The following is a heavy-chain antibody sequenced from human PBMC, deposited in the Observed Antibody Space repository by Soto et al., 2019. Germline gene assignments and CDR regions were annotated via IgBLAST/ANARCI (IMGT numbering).Heavy chain of an antibody. CDR2: ISYDGSHK. D-gene: IGHD3-10*01. V-gene: IGHV3-30*18. CDR1: GFTFSSYD. Sequence: GGSLRLSCAVSGFTFSSYDMHWVRQAPGKGLEWVAIISYDGSHKYYADSVKGRFTISRDNSKNTLYLQMNSLRPEDTAMYYCANEVRGHYYFDSWGQGTLVTVSS. CDR3: ANEVRGHYYFDS. J-gene: IGHJ4*02.